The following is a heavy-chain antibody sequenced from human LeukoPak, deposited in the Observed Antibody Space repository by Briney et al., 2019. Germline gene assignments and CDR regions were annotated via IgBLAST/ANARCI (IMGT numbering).Heavy chain of an antibody. D-gene: IGHD1-20*01. CDR1: GGSISSYY. J-gene: IGHJ4*02. V-gene: IGHV4-59*01. Sequence: PSETLSLTCTVSGGSISSYYWSWIRQPPGKGPEWIGYIYYSGSTNYNPPLKSRATISVDTPKNQSPLQLSSEPAADTAVDSCSREGSITGTRDLDYWGQGTLVTVSS. CDR2: IYYSGST. CDR3: SREGSITGTRDLDY.